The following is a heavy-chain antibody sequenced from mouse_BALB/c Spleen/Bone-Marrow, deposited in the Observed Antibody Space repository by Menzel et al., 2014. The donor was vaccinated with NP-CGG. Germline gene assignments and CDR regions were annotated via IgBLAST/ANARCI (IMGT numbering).Heavy chain of an antibody. D-gene: IGHD2-14*01. CDR1: GFSLTGYG. J-gene: IGHJ4*01. CDR3: ARDRYDGAMDY. Sequence: QVQLKQSGPGLVAPSQSLSITCTVSGFSLTGYGVNWVRQPPGKGLEWLGMIWGDGSTDYNSALKSRLSISKDNSKSQVLLKMNSLQTDDTARYYCARDRYDGAMDYWGQGTSVTVSS. CDR2: IWGDGST. V-gene: IGHV2-6-7*01.